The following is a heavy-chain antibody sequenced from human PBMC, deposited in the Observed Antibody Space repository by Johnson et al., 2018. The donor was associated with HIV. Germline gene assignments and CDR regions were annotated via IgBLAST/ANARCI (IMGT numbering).Heavy chain of an antibody. Sequence: QVQLVESGGGVVQPGRSLRLSCAASGFTFTNYGMHWVRQAPGKGLEWVAVISYDGSNKYYADSVKGRFTISRDNSENTLYLQMNSLRAEDTAVYYCAKARSSGQGAFDIWGQG. D-gene: IGHD6-19*01. CDR1: GFTFTNYG. J-gene: IGHJ3*02. CDR2: ISYDGSNK. CDR3: AKARSSGQGAFDI. V-gene: IGHV3-30*18.